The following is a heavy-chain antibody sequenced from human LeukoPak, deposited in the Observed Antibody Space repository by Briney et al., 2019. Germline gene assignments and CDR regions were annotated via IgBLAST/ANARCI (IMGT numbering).Heavy chain of an antibody. CDR3: ARVQGYYYYIDV. Sequence: GGSLRLSCAASGFTFTDYWMSWVRQAPGKGLEWVANIKRDGSEKYYVDSVKGRFTISRDNAKNSLYLQMNSLRAEDTAVYYCARVQGYYYYIDVWGKGTTVTVSS. J-gene: IGHJ6*03. CDR2: IKRDGSEK. CDR1: GFTFTDYW. V-gene: IGHV3-7*04.